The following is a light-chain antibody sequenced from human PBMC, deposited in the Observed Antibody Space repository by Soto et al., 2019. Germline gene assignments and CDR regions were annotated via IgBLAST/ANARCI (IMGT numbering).Light chain of an antibody. V-gene: IGLV2-14*01. CDR1: SSDVGGYIY. CDR2: EVS. CDR3: SSYSRSSFYV. Sequence: QSALTQPASVSGSPGQSITISCTGTSSDVGGYIYVSWYQQHPGKAPKLMIYEVSNRPSRVSNRFSGSKSGNTASLTISGLQAEDEADYYCSSYSRSSFYVFGTGTKVTVL. J-gene: IGLJ1*01.